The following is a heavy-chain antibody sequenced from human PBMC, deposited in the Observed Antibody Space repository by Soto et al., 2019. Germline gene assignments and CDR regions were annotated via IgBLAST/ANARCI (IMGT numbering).Heavy chain of an antibody. CDR3: ALGYCSGGSCYAPYYMDV. Sequence: QVQLVQSGAEVKKPGASVKVSCKASGYTFTSYGISWVRQAPGQGLEWMGWISAYNGNTNYAQKLQGRVTMTTDTSTSTAYMELRSLGSDDTAVYYCALGYCSGGSCYAPYYMDVWGKGTTVTVSS. D-gene: IGHD2-15*01. V-gene: IGHV1-18*01. CDR1: GYTFTSYG. CDR2: ISAYNGNT. J-gene: IGHJ6*03.